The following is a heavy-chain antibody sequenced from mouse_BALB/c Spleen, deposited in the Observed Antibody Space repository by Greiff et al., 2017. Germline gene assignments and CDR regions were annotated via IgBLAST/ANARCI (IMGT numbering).Heavy chain of an antibody. J-gene: IGHJ2*01. Sequence: EVQVVESGGGLVKPGGSLKLSCAASGFTFSSYAMSWVRQTPEKRLEWVATISSGGSYTYYPDSVKGRFTISRDNAKNTLYLQMSSLRSEDTAMYYCARPDGYYVDYWGQGTTLTVSS. V-gene: IGHV5-9-3*01. CDR2: ISSGGSYT. CDR3: ARPDGYYVDY. D-gene: IGHD2-3*01. CDR1: GFTFSSYA.